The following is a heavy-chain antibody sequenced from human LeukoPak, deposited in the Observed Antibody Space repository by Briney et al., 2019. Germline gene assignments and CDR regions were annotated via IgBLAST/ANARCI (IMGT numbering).Heavy chain of an antibody. J-gene: IGHJ5*02. CDR2: IIPIFGTA. V-gene: IGHV1-69*05. CDR3: ARTVTTPLGGSWFDP. CDR1: GGTFSSYA. D-gene: IGHD4-17*01. Sequence: SVKVSCKASGGTFSSYAISWVRQAPGQGLEWMGGIIPIFGTANYAQKFQGRGTITTDESTGTAYMELSSLRSEDTAVYYCARTVTTPLGGSWFDPWGQGTLVTVSS.